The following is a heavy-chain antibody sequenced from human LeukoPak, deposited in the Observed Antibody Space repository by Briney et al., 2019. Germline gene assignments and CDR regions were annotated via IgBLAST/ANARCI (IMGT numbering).Heavy chain of an antibody. CDR3: AHTRYSSSWYDYYYKDV. CDR2: IYGDDDK. Sequence: SGPTLVKPTQSLTMTCTFSGCSLSTSGVGVGWIRQPAGKAVAWTAYIYGDDDKRYSTSLQNRLTITKATSNSQVVLTMTNMDPVDTATYYCAHTRYSSSWYDYYYKDVWGTGTTVTVSS. V-gene: IGHV2-5*02. J-gene: IGHJ6*03. D-gene: IGHD6-13*01. CDR1: GCSLSTSGVG.